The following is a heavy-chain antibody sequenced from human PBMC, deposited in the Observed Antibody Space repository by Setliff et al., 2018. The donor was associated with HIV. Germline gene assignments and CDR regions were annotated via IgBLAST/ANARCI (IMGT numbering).Heavy chain of an antibody. CDR3: ARGLSVFDP. V-gene: IGHV4-61*09. J-gene: IGHJ5*02. CDR1: GGSISRGDYY. Sequence: PSETLSLTCTVSGGSISRGDYYWNWIRQPAGKGLEWIGHIYTSGSTSGITNYNPSLKSRVTISVDMSKNQFSLKLNSVTAADTAVYHCARGLSVFDPWGQGTLVTVSS. CDR2: IYTSGST. D-gene: IGHD3-16*01.